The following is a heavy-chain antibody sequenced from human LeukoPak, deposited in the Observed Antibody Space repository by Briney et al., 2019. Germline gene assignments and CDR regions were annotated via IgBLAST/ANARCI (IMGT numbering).Heavy chain of an antibody. CDR1: GFTFSTFA. D-gene: IGHD2-8*02. V-gene: IGHV3-23*01. Sequence: GGSLRLSCAASGFTFSTFAMIWVRQPPGKGLEWVSSIFPSGGEIHYADSVRGRFTISRDNSKSTLSLQMNSLRAEDTAIYYCATYRQVLLPFESWGQGTLVTISS. CDR2: IFPSGGEI. J-gene: IGHJ4*02. CDR3: ATYRQVLLPFES.